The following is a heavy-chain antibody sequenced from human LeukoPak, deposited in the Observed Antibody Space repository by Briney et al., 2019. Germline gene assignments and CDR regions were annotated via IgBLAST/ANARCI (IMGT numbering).Heavy chain of an antibody. CDR3: ARAVLSRSSSFFYVPDAFDI. D-gene: IGHD6-13*01. CDR2: INHSGST. J-gene: IGHJ3*02. Sequence: SETLSLTCTVSGGSISSYYWSWIRQPPGKGLEWIGEINHSGSTNYNPSLKSRVTISVDTSKNQFSLKLSSVTAADTAVYYCARAVLSRSSSFFYVPDAFDIWGQGTMVTVSS. CDR1: GGSISSYY. V-gene: IGHV4-34*01.